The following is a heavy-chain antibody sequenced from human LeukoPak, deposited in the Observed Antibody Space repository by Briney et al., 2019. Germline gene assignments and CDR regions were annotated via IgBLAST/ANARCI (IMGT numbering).Heavy chain of an antibody. CDR1: GGSISNYY. V-gene: IGHV4-59*12. Sequence: SETLSLTCTVSGGSISNYYWSWIRQPPGKGLEWIGYIYYSGNTNCNPSLKSRVTISVDKSKNQFSLKLSSVTAADTAVYYCARCVVVVAAPRGWFDPWGQGTLVTVSS. D-gene: IGHD2-15*01. J-gene: IGHJ5*02. CDR3: ARCVVVVAAPRGWFDP. CDR2: IYYSGNT.